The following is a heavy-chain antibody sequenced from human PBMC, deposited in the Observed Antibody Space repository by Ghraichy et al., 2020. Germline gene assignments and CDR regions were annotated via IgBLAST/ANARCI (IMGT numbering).Heavy chain of an antibody. CDR2: ISSTGNTI. CDR3: ASSGRGGWRHFDY. V-gene: IGHV3-11*01. D-gene: IGHD6-19*01. CDR1: GFTFSDYY. J-gene: IGHJ4*02. Sequence: GGSLRLSCAASGFTFSDYYMSWIRQAPGKGLEWVSYISSTGNTIYYADSVKGRFTISRDNAKNSLYLQMNSLRAEDTAVYYCASSGRGGWRHFDYWGQGTLVTVSS.